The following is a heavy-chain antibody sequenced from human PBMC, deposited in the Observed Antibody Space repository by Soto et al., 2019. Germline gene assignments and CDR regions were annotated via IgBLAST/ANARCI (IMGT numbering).Heavy chain of an antibody. CDR1: GYTFTVSY. V-gene: IGHV1-2*02. CDR2: FNPNTGAT. D-gene: IGHD2-15*01. Sequence: QVQLVQSGAEMKKPGASVKVSCKASGYTFTVSYIHWMRQAPGQGFEWMGWFNPNTGATHYAQKFQGRVTMTRDTSISTAYMELSRLRSDDTAVYYCAKEHRFCSGGSCAFDFWGQGTLVTVSS. J-gene: IGHJ4*02. CDR3: AKEHRFCSGGSCAFDF.